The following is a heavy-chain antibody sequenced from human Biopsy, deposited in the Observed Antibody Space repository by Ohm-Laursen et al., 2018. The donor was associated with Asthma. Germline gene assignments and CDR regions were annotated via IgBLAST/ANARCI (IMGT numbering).Heavy chain of an antibody. CDR3: ARFKRGYSYGYAGVFDY. D-gene: IGHD5-18*01. V-gene: IGHV3-48*02. J-gene: IGHJ4*02. CDR1: GFTFSSYS. Sequence: SLRLSCSATGFTFSSYSMNWVRQAPGKGLEWVSYISSSSSTIYYADSVKGRFTISRDNAKNSLYLHMNSLRDEDTAVYYCARFKRGYSYGYAGVFDYWGQGTLVTVSS. CDR2: ISSSSSTI.